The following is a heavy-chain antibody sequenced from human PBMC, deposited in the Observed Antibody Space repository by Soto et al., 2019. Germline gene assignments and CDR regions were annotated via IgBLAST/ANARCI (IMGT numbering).Heavy chain of an antibody. J-gene: IGHJ6*02. CDR3: ARVPPGSGTYFNYYHVMDV. CDR1: GDSISSGNYY. V-gene: IGHV4-30-4*01. D-gene: IGHD3-10*01. Sequence: QVQLQESGPGLVKPSQTLSLSCTLSGDSISSGNYYWGWIRHSPGKGLEWIAYINYSGSTYWNQSLRGRITMSVDTWKNQFSLKLRSVTAADTAVYYCARVPPGSGTYFNYYHVMDVWGQGTTVTVSS. CDR2: INYSGST.